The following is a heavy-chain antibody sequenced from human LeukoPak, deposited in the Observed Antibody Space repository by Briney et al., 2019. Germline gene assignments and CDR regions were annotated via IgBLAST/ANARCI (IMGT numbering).Heavy chain of an antibody. V-gene: IGHV4-59*12. CDR2: IYYNGNT. CDR1: GISISGYY. Sequence: SETLSLTCSVSGISISGYYWAWIRQPPGKGLEWIGNIYYNGNTNCNPSLKSRVTVSLDTSKNQFSLKLSSVTAADTAVYYCARAPGAALDWGQGTLVTVSS. J-gene: IGHJ4*02. CDR3: ARAPGAALD. D-gene: IGHD2-15*01.